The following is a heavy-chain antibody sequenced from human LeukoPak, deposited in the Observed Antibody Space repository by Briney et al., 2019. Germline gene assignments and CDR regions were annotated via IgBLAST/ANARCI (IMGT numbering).Heavy chain of an antibody. J-gene: IGHJ4*02. V-gene: IGHV3-23*01. CDR1: GFTFTSFA. Sequence: GGSLRLSCAASGFTFTSFAMSWVRQAPGKGLEWVSAIRGSGDNTYYGDSVRGRFTITRDNSKNTLYLQMNSLTAEDTAVYFCAKDSGHLLYYFDYWGRGTLVTVSS. CDR3: AKDSGHLLYYFDY. D-gene: IGHD5-12*01. CDR2: IRGSGDNT.